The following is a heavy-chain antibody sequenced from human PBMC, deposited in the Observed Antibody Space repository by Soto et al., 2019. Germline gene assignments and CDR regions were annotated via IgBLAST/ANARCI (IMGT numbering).Heavy chain of an antibody. CDR1: GFTFSSYG. CDR2: ISYDGSNK. Sequence: GGSLRLSCAASGFTFSSYGMHWVRQAPGKGLEWVAVISYDGSNKYYADSVKGRFTISRDNSKNTLYLQMNSLRAEDTAVYYCAKDSGWFGEDPCDYWGQGTLVTVSS. D-gene: IGHD3-10*01. CDR3: AKDSGWFGEDPCDY. V-gene: IGHV3-30*18. J-gene: IGHJ4*02.